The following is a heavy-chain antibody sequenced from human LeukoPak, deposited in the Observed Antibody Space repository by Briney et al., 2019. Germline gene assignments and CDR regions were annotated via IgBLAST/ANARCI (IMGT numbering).Heavy chain of an antibody. D-gene: IGHD5-12*01. CDR1: GFSFSTQE. CDR2: ISSNSRTI. CDR3: ARGSYTGFDLYFDY. J-gene: IGHJ4*02. Sequence: PGGSLRLSCATSGFSFSTQEMTWVRQAPGKGLEWVSYISSNSRTIYYADSVKGRFAISRDNTRNSVFLQLNSLRVEDTGFYYCARGSYTGFDLYFDYWGQGTLVTGSS. V-gene: IGHV3-48*03.